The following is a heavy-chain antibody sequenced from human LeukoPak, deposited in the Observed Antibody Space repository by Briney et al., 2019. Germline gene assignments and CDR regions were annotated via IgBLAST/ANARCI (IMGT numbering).Heavy chain of an antibody. CDR3: AMGSGPFYYDSSGLDAFDI. D-gene: IGHD3-22*01. J-gene: IGHJ3*02. Sequence: GGSLRLSCAASGFTFSSYSMNWVRQAPGKELEWVSSISSSSSYIYYADSVKGRFTISRDNAKNSLYLQMNSLRAEDTAVYYCAMGSGPFYYDSSGLDAFDIWGQGTMVTVSS. V-gene: IGHV3-21*01. CDR2: ISSSSSYI. CDR1: GFTFSSYS.